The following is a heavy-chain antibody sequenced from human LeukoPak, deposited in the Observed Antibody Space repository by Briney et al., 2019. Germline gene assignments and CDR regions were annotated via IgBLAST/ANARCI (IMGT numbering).Heavy chain of an antibody. Sequence: PSETLSLTCTVSGGSISSSSYYWGWIRQPPGKGLEWIGSIYYSGSTYYNPSLKSRVTISVDTSKNQFSLKLSSVTAADTAVYYCARVRGYSSGWYGGVGRFYFDYWGQGTLVTVSS. D-gene: IGHD6-19*01. CDR2: IYYSGST. CDR1: GGSISSSSYY. V-gene: IGHV4-39*07. J-gene: IGHJ4*02. CDR3: ARVRGYSSGWYGGVGRFYFDY.